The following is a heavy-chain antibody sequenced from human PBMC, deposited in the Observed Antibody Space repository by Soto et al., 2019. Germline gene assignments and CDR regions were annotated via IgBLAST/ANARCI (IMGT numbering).Heavy chain of an antibody. CDR2: ISGSGGST. J-gene: IGHJ4*02. Sequence: EVQLLESGGGLVQPGGALRLSCAASGFTFSNYAVTWVRQAPGKGLEWVSTISGSGGSTYYADSVKGRFTISRENSKNTLYQQMNTVRADDTAVYYCARDQGSGWYEKDYWGQGTLVTVSS. CDR3: ARDQGSGWYEKDY. V-gene: IGHV3-23*01. D-gene: IGHD2-15*01. CDR1: GFTFSNYA.